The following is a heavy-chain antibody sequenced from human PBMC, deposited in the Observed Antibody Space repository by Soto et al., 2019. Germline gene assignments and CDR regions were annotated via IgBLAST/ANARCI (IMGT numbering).Heavy chain of an antibody. V-gene: IGHV3-74*01. Sequence: EVQLVESGGGLVQPGGSLRLSCAASGFTLSTYWMHWVRQVPGKGLVWVSRISSGGTYTNYADSVKGRFTISRDSARNTLFLQMNYLTGEDTAVYYCVRTFVDGMAGFGPWGQGTLVTVSS. CDR1: GFTLSTYW. CDR3: VRTFVDGMAGFGP. D-gene: IGHD2-15*01. J-gene: IGHJ5*02. CDR2: ISSGGTYT.